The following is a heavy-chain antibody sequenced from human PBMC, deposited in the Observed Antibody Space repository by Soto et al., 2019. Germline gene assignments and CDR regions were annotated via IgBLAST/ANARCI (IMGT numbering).Heavy chain of an antibody. Sequence: PSETLSLTCTVSGSSISSSGYYWGWIRQPPGRGLEWIGSLYYNVGTYYNPSLKSRVTISADTSANQFSLMVNSVTAADTAIYCERLPSRHWVDYWGQGTLVTVSS. J-gene: IGHJ4*02. CDR2: LYYNVGT. V-gene: IGHV4-39*01. CDR3: ERLPSRHWVDY. D-gene: IGHD3-16*01. CDR1: GSSISSSGYY.